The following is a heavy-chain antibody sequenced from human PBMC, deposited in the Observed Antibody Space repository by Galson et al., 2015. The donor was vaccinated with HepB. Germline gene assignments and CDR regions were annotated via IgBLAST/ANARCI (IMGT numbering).Heavy chain of an antibody. D-gene: IGHD4-17*01. Sequence: SVKVSCKASGYTFTGYYMHWVRQAPGQGLEWMGRINPNSGGTNYAQKFQGRVTMTRDTSISTAYMELSRLRSDDTAVYYCARGGGRPTVTQGAGEYYFDYWGQGTLVTVSS. CDR2: INPNSGGT. CDR3: ARGGGRPTVTQGAGEYYFDY. J-gene: IGHJ4*02. CDR1: GYTFTGYY. V-gene: IGHV1-2*06.